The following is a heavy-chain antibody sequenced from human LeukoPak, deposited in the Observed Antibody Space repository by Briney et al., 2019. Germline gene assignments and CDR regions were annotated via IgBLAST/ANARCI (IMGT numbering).Heavy chain of an antibody. J-gene: IGHJ6*02. CDR3: AIDFRILAARSGYGMDV. V-gene: IGHV3-30-3*01. D-gene: IGHD6-6*01. CDR1: GFTFSSYA. Sequence: PGKSLRLSCAASGFTFSSYAMHWVRQTPGKGLEWVAVISYDGSNKYYADSVKGRFTISRDNSKNTLYLQMNSLRAEDTAVYYCAIDFRILAARSGYGMDVWGQGTTVTVSS. CDR2: ISYDGSNK.